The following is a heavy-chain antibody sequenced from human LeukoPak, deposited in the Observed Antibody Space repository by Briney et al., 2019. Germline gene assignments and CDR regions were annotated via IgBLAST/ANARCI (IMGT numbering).Heavy chain of an antibody. V-gene: IGHV4-61*02. Sequence: SQALSVTCTVSGGSISSGSYYWRWIRQPAGKGLECIRRIYTSGSTNYNPSLKSRVTISVDTSKNQCSLKLSSVTAADTAVYYCARAGGGSGWREVGWFDPWGQGTLVTVSS. J-gene: IGHJ5*02. CDR3: ARAGGGSGWREVGWFDP. CDR1: GGSISSGSYY. D-gene: IGHD6-19*01. CDR2: IYTSGST.